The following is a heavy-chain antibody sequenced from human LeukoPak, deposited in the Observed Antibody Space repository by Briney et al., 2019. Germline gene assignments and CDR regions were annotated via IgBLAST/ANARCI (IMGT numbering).Heavy chain of an antibody. Sequence: SETLSLTSAVYDGSFSGSYWSWIRQPPGKGLEWIGEINHSGSTNYNSSLKSRVTISVDTSKNQFSLKLSSVTAADTAVYYCARVYCSGGSCPERGMDVWGKGTTVTVSS. D-gene: IGHD2-15*01. V-gene: IGHV4-34*01. J-gene: IGHJ6*04. CDR2: INHSGST. CDR1: DGSFSGSY. CDR3: ARVYCSGGSCPERGMDV.